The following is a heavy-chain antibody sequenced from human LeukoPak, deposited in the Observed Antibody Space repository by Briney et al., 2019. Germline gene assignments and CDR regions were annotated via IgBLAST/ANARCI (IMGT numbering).Heavy chain of an antibody. D-gene: IGHD6-6*01. CDR2: ISAYNSNT. Sequence: ASVKVSCKASGYTFTSYYIHWVRQAPGQGLEWMGWISAYNSNTNYAQKLQGRVTMTTDTSTSTAYMELRSLRSDDTAVYYCARDRRIAARPDWFDPWGQGTLVTVSS. CDR1: GYTFTSYY. V-gene: IGHV1-18*04. CDR3: ARDRRIAARPDWFDP. J-gene: IGHJ5*02.